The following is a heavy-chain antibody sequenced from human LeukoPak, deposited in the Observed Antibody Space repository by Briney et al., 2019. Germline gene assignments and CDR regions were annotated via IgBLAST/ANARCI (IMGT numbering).Heavy chain of an antibody. CDR1: GFTFSSYA. CDR3: ARDEGSYYSGFDY. D-gene: IGHD1-26*01. CDR2: ISYDGSNK. V-gene: IGHV3-30*09. Sequence: GGSLRLSCAASGFTFSSYAMHWVRQAPGKGLEWVAVISYDGSNKYYADSVKGRFAITRDNSKNTLYLQMNSLRAEDTAVYYCARDEGSYYSGFDYWGQGTLVTVSS. J-gene: IGHJ4*02.